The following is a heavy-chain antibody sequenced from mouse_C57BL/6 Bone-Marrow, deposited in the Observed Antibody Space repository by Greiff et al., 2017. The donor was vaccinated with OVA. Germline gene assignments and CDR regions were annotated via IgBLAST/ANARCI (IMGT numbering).Heavy chain of an antibody. CDR1: GYTFTNYW. V-gene: IGHV1-63*01. J-gene: IGHJ1*03. CDR2: IYPGGGYT. CDR3: ARSAYYSNYAWYFDV. Sequence: VQLQQSGAELVRPGTSVKMSCKASGYTFTNYWIGWAKQRPGHGLEWIGDIYPGGGYTNYNEKFKGKATLTADKSSSTAYMQFSSLTSEDSDIYYCARSAYYSNYAWYFDVWGTGTTVTVSS. D-gene: IGHD2-5*01.